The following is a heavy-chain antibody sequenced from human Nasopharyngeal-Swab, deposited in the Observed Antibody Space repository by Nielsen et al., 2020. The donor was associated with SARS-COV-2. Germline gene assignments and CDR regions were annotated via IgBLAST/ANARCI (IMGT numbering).Heavy chain of an antibody. D-gene: IGHD3-10*01. CDR1: GYTFTSYY. CDR3: ATPGPYGSGSYYNPLDYYYYGMDV. CDR2: INPSGGST. Sequence: ASVKVSCKASGYTFTSYYMHWVRQAPGQGLVWMGIINPSGGSTSYAQKFQGRVTMTEDTSTDTAYMELSSLRSEDTAVYYCATPGPYGSGSYYNPLDYYYYGMDVWGQGTTVTVSS. V-gene: IGHV1-46*01. J-gene: IGHJ6*02.